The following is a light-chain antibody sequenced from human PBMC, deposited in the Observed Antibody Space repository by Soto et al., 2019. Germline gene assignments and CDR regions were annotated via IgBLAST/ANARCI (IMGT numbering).Light chain of an antibody. Sequence: EVVLTQSPGTLSLSPGGRATLSCRASQSVGNSFVAWYQQKPGQPPRLLIYDTSKRATGIPDRFSGSVSGTDFTLSISRVEPEDFAVFYCQQYGTSEIILGQGTRLEIK. CDR1: QSVGNSF. J-gene: IGKJ5*01. CDR2: DTS. V-gene: IGKV3-20*01. CDR3: QQYGTSEII.